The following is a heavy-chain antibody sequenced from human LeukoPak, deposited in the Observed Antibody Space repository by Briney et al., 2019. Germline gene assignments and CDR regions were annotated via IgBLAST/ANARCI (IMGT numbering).Heavy chain of an antibody. CDR1: GFTFSSYA. CDR3: ARSPGPFDY. CDR2: ISYDGSNK. Sequence: AGGSLRLSCAASGFTFSSYAMHWVRQAPGKGLEWVAVISYDGSNKYYADSVKGRFTTSRDNSKNTLYLQMNSLRAEDTAVYYCARSPGPFDYRGQGTLVSVSS. J-gene: IGHJ4*02. D-gene: IGHD7-27*01. V-gene: IGHV3-30-3*01.